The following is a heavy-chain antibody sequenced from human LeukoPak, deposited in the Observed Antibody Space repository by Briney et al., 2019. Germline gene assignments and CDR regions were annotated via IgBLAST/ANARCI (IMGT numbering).Heavy chain of an antibody. CDR3: AKDGRRYSGYDYGYFDL. Sequence: PGGSLRLSCAASGFTFDDYAMHWVRQAPGKGLEWVSGISWNSGSIGYADSVKGRFTISRDNAKNSLYLQMNSLRTEDTALYYCAKDGRRYSGYDYGYFDLRGRGTLVTVSS. D-gene: IGHD5-12*01. J-gene: IGHJ2*01. CDR2: ISWNSGSI. CDR1: GFTFDDYA. V-gene: IGHV3-9*01.